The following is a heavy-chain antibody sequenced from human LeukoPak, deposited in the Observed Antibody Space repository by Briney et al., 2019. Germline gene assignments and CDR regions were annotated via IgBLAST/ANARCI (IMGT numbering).Heavy chain of an antibody. D-gene: IGHD4-17*01. CDR2: ISNSGTT. CDR1: GGSINDYY. V-gene: IGHV4-59*01. Sequence: SETLSFTCTGSGGSINDYYWTWIRQAPGKGLQWIGYISNSGTTDYNPSLKSRVTMSVDTSNNEFSLRLTSVTAADTATYYCARVVRGAVTSNCFDPWGQGTLVTASS. CDR3: ARVVRGAVTSNCFDP. J-gene: IGHJ5*02.